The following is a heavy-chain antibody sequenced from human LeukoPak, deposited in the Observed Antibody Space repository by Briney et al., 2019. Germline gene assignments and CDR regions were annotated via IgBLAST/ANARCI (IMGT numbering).Heavy chain of an antibody. V-gene: IGHV4-34*01. J-gene: IGHJ4*02. CDR1: GGSFSGYY. CDR2: INHSGST. D-gene: IGHD2-15*01. Sequence: SETLSLTCAVYGGSFSGYYWSWIRQPPGKGLEWIGEINHSGSTNYNPSLKSRVTISVDTSKNQISLKLSSVTAADTAVYYCARVRDVVVVAATPGYFDYWGQGTLVTVSS. CDR3: ARVRDVVVVAATPGYFDY.